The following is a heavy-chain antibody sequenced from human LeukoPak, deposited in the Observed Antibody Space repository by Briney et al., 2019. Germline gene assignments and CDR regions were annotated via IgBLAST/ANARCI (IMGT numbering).Heavy chain of an antibody. CDR2: TRNRANSYTT. V-gene: IGHV3-72*01. J-gene: IGHJ4*02. CDR1: GFTFNDHY. CDR3: VASIISPSNY. D-gene: IGHD3-10*01. Sequence: GGSLRLSCATSGFTFNDHYLGWVRQAPGKGLERVGRTRNRANSYTTEYAASVKGRFTISRDDSKNSLRLQMNSLKTEDTAIYYCVASIISPSNYWGQGTLVTVSS.